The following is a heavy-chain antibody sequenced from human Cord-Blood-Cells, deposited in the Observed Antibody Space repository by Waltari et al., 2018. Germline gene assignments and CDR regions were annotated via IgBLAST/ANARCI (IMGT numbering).Heavy chain of an antibody. CDR1: GFTFDAYA. CDR2: ISWNSGSI. D-gene: IGHD5-12*01. J-gene: IGHJ2*01. Sequence: EVQLVESGGGLVQPGRSLRLSCAASGFTFDAYAMHWFRQAPGKGLEWVSGISWNSGSIGYADSVKGRFTISRDNAKNSLYLQMNSLRAEDTALYYCAKDTGYGLYWYFDLWGRGTLVTVSS. V-gene: IGHV3-9*01. CDR3: AKDTGYGLYWYFDL.